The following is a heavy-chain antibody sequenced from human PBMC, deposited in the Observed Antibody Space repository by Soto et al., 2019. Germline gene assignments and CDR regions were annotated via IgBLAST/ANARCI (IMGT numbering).Heavy chain of an antibody. CDR2: ISWNSGSI. Sequence: GGSLRISCAASGLTFDDYAMHWVRQDPGKGLEWVSGISWNSGSIGYADSVKGRFTISRDNAKNSLYLQMNSLRAEDTALYYCAKDIDLSGYQSSGLDYWGQGTLVTVSS. V-gene: IGHV3-9*01. CDR3: AKDIDLSGYQSSGLDY. CDR1: GLTFDDYA. D-gene: IGHD5-12*01. J-gene: IGHJ4*02.